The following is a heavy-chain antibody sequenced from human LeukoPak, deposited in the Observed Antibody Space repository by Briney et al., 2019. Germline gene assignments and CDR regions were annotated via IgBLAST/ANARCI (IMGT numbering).Heavy chain of an antibody. CDR2: VYYSGST. J-gene: IGHJ4*02. D-gene: IGHD5-18*01. CDR3: ARQAGYSYGFRYFDY. CDR1: GGSVSSGVYF. V-gene: IGHV4-61*08. Sequence: SETLSLTCTVSGGSVSSGVYFWSWIRQPPGKGLEWIGYVYYSGSTYYNPSLKSRVTISVDTSKNQFSLKLSSVTAADTAVYYCARQAGYSYGFRYFDYWGQGTLVTVSP.